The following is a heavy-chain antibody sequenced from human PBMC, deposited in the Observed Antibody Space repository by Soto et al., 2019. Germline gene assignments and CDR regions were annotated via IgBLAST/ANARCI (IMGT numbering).Heavy chain of an antibody. J-gene: IGHJ6*02. CDR2: IIPIFSSR. CDR3: ARGETYLGV. CDR1: RDTFNKYA. Sequence: QVQLVQSGAEVKKPGSSVKVSCKTSRDTFNKYAFNWVRQAPGQGLEWMGWIIPIFSSRNYAEKFQGRVTITADDSTSTAYMELRSMGVEDTAVYYCARGETYLGVWGQGTTVTVSS. V-gene: IGHV1-69*01. D-gene: IGHD3-16*01.